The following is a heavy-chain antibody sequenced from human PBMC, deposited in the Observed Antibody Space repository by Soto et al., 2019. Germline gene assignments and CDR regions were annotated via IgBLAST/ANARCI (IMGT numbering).Heavy chain of an antibody. D-gene: IGHD3-3*01. CDR2: IWYDGSNK. CDR3: ARDQRITIFGVVTSPGYYYGMDV. V-gene: IGHV3-33*01. Sequence: PGGSLRLSCAASGFTFSSYGMHWVRQAPGKGLEWVAVIWYDGSNKYYADSVKGRFTISRDNSKNTLYLQMNSLRAEDTAVYYCARDQRITIFGVVTSPGYYYGMDVWGQGTTVTVSS. J-gene: IGHJ6*02. CDR1: GFTFSSYG.